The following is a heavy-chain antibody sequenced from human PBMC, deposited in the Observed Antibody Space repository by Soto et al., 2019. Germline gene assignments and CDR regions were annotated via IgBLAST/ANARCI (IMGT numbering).Heavy chain of an antibody. Sequence: QVQLVESGGGVVQPGRSLRLSCAASGFTFSSYGMHWVRQAPGKGLEWVAVIWYDGSNKYYADSVKGRFTISRDNSKNTVYLQMNSLRAEDTAVYYCARARVAARPSGYYYYGMDVWGQGTTVTVSS. CDR2: IWYDGSNK. CDR1: GFTFSSYG. J-gene: IGHJ6*02. V-gene: IGHV3-33*01. D-gene: IGHD6-6*01. CDR3: ARARVAARPSGYYYYGMDV.